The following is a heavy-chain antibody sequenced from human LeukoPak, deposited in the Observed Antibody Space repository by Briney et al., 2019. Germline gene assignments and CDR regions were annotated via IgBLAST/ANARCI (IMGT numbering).Heavy chain of an antibody. V-gene: IGHV5-51*01. CDR1: GYSFTSYW. CDR2: IYPGDSDT. J-gene: IGHJ6*03. D-gene: IGHD3-10*01. CDR3: ARHRRYYYGSGSGYYYYYMDV. Sequence: GESLKISCKGSGYSFTSYWIGWVRQMPGKGLEWMGIIYPGDSDTRYSPSFQGQVTISADKSISTAYLQWSSLKASDTAMYYCARHRRYYYGSGSGYYYYYMDVWGKGTTVTISS.